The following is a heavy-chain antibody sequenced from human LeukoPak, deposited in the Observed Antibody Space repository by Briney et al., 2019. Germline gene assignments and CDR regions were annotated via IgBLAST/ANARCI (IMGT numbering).Heavy chain of an antibody. Sequence: SETLSLTCSVSGDSVTSSYWNWLRQPPGKGLESIGYVSSDGTPNFTPSLRSRLIMSVDTAKNDISLILTSVTGADTAIYYCARLDCFVEGCYNHWGRGTLVTVSS. CDR3: ARLDCFVEGCYNH. J-gene: IGHJ4*02. CDR2: VSSDGTP. V-gene: IGHV4-59*08. D-gene: IGHD2-15*01. CDR1: GDSVTSSY.